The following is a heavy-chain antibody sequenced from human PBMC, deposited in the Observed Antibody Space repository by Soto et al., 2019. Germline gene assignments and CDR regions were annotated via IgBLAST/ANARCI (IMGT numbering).Heavy chain of an antibody. J-gene: IGHJ4*02. CDR2: ISYDGSNK. D-gene: IGHD5-12*01. V-gene: IGHV3-30-3*01. Sequence: PGGSLRLSCAASGFTFSSYAMHWVRQAPGKGLEWVAVISYDGSNKYYADSVKGRFTISRDNSKNTLYLQMNSLRAEDTAVYYCARDGEQWLITYYFDCWGRGTLVTVSS. CDR3: ARDGEQWLITYYFDC. CDR1: GFTFSSYA.